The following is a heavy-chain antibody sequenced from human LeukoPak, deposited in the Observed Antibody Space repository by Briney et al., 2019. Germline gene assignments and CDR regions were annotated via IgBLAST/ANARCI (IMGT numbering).Heavy chain of an antibody. J-gene: IGHJ6*02. CDR2: ISSSGSTI. V-gene: IGHV3-11*01. CDR3: AREGGVPAAIRGAPYYYYYYGMDV. CDR1: GFTFSDYY. D-gene: IGHD2-2*02. Sequence: PGGSLRLSCAASGFTFSDYYMSWIRQAPGKGPEWVSYISSSGSTIYYADSVKGRFTISRDNAKNSLYLQMNSLRAEDTAVYYCAREGGVPAAIRGAPYYYYYYGMDVWGQGTTVTVSS.